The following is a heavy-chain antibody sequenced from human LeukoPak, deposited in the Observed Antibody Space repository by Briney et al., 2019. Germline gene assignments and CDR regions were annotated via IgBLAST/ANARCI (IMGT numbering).Heavy chain of an antibody. V-gene: IGHV3-30*02. D-gene: IGHD2-2*01. CDR3: AKGVVPDAPYYYMDV. CDR1: GFTFSSYG. J-gene: IGHJ6*03. Sequence: GGSLRLSCAASGFTFSSYGMHWVRQAPGKGLEWVAFIRYDGSKKYYADSVKGRFTISRDNSKNTLYLQMNSLRAEDTAVYYCAKGVVPDAPYYYMDVWGKGTTVSVSS. CDR2: IRYDGSKK.